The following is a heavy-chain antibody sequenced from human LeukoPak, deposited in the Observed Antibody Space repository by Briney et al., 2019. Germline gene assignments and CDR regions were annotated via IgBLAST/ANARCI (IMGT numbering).Heavy chain of an antibody. CDR2: TSGSGIST. CDR3: ARVRRSSGWAFDY. D-gene: IGHD6-19*01. V-gene: IGHV3-23*01. CDR1: GFTFSSSA. Sequence: GGSLRLSCTASGFTFSSSAMSWVRQAPGKGLEWVSGTSGSGISTYYADSVKGRFTISRDNAKNTLYLQMNSLRAEDTAVYYCARVRRSSGWAFDYWGQGTLVTVSS. J-gene: IGHJ4*02.